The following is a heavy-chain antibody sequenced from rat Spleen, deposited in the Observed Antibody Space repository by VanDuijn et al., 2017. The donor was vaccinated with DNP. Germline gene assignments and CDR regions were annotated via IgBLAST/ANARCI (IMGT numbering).Heavy chain of an antibody. J-gene: IGHJ2*01. D-gene: IGHD1-1*01. CDR3: TRGETEAATSTD. V-gene: IGHV5-31*01. CDR1: EFTFNNYW. CDR2: IQSSGDST. Sequence: EVQLVESGGDLVQPGRSLRLSCVASEFTFNNYWMTWIRQIPGKGLEWVASIQSSGDSTYYPDSLKDRFTISRDNAKNTLYLQMNSLRSEDTAAYYCTRGETEAATSTDWGQGVMVTVSS.